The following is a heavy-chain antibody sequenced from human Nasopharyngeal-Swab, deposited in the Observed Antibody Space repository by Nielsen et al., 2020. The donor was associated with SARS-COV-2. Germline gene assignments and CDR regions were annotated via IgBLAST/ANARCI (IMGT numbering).Heavy chain of an antibody. Sequence: LRLSCAVSGGSISSGGYSWSWIRQPPGKGLEWIGYIYHSGSTYYNPSIKSRVTISVDRSKNQFSLKLSSVTAADTAVYYCARGRFGELVGYWGQGTLVTVSS. V-gene: IGHV4-30-2*01. J-gene: IGHJ4*02. CDR1: GGSISSGGYS. CDR2: IYHSGST. CDR3: ARGRFGELVGY. D-gene: IGHD3-10*01.